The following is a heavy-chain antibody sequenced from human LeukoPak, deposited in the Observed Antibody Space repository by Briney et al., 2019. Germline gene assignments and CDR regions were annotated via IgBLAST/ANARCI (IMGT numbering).Heavy chain of an antibody. CDR2: ISYDGSNK. V-gene: IGHV3-30*04. CDR1: GFTFSSYA. J-gene: IGHJ4*02. CDR3: ARAIAAAGPYYFDH. Sequence: GGSLRLSCAASGFTFSSYAMHWVRQAPGKGLEWVAVISYDGSNKYYADSVKGRFTISRDNSKNTLYLQMNSLRAEDTAVYYCARAIAAAGPYYFDHWGQGTLVTVSS. D-gene: IGHD6-13*01.